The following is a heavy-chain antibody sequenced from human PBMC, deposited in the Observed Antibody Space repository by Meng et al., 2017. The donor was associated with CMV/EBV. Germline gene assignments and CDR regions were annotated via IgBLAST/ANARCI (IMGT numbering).Heavy chain of an antibody. V-gene: IGHV3-53*01. CDR1: GFTVSSNY. J-gene: IGHJ6*02. Sequence: ETLSLTCAASGFTVSSNYMSWVRQAPGKGLEWVSVIYSGGSTYYADSVKGRFTISRDNSKNTLYLQMNSLRAEDTAVYYCARDPRFPGVWGQGTTVTVSS. CDR2: IYSGGST. D-gene: IGHD3-3*01. CDR3: ARDPRFPGV.